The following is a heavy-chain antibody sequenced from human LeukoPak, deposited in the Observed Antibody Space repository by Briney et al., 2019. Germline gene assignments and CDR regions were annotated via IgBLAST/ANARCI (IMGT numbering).Heavy chain of an antibody. CDR3: ARGDYYDSSDYFIDAFDI. Sequence: PGRSLRLSCAASGFTFDDYAMHWVRQAPGKGLEWVSGISWNSGSIGYVDSVKGRFTISRDNAKNSLYLQMNSLRAGDTAVYYCARGDYYDSSDYFIDAFDIWGQGTMVTASS. D-gene: IGHD3-22*01. CDR1: GFTFDDYA. J-gene: IGHJ3*02. V-gene: IGHV3-9*01. CDR2: ISWNSGSI.